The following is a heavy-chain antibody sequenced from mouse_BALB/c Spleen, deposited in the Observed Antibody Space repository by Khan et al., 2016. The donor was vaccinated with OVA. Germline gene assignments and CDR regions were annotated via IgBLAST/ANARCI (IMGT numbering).Heavy chain of an antibody. V-gene: IGHV2-6-1*01. CDR3: ARHGYYGNYGPYFDV. D-gene: IGHD2-1*01. J-gene: IGHJ1*01. CDR1: GFSLTSYG. CDR2: IWSDGHT. Sequence: QVQLKQSGPGLVAPSQSLSITCTISGFSLTSYGVHWVRQPPGKGLEWLVVIWSDGHTTYNSAIKSRLSISKEKSKSQVFLKMNSLQTDDTAMYYCARHGYYGNYGPYFDVWGAGTTVTVPS.